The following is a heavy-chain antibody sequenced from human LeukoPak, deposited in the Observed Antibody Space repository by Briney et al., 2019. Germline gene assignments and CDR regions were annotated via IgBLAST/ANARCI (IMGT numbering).Heavy chain of an antibody. Sequence: GGSLRLSCAASGFTFSSYNMHWVRQAPGKGLEWVAVFSYDGSTKYYADSVKGRFTISRDNSMNTLFLQMNSLRAEDTAMYYCARVLGDYYASGAPRAFDIWGQGTMVTVSS. D-gene: IGHD3-22*01. CDR2: FSYDGSTK. J-gene: IGHJ3*02. CDR3: ARVLGDYYASGAPRAFDI. CDR1: GFTFSSYN. V-gene: IGHV3-30-3*01.